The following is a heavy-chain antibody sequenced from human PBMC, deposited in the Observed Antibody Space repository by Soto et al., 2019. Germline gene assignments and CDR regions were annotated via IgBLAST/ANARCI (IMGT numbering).Heavy chain of an antibody. V-gene: IGHV3-23*01. CDR1: GFTFSSYA. CDR2: ISGSGGST. D-gene: IGHD1-26*01. J-gene: IGHJ4*02. Sequence: GALRLSCAASGFTFSSYAMSWVRQAPGKGLEWVSAISGSGGSTYYADSVKGRFTISRDNSKNTLYLQMNSLRAEDTAVYYCAKDLSRSGELQPNTYDYWGQGTLVTVSS. CDR3: AKDLSRSGELQPNTYDY.